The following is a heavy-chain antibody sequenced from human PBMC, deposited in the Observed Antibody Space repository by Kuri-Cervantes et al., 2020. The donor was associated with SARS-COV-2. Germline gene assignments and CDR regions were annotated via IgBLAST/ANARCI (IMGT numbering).Heavy chain of an antibody. D-gene: IGHD6-19*01. CDR2: INPNSGGT. CDR3: ATGRGYISGWPNNPFDY. Sequence: ASVKVSCKASGNTLTGYYMHWVRQAPGQGLEWMGWINPNSGGTNYAQKFQGWVTMTRDTSISTAYMELSRLTSDDTAVYYCATGRGYISGWPNNPFDYWGQGTLVTVSS. J-gene: IGHJ4*02. CDR1: GNTLTGYY. V-gene: IGHV1-2*04.